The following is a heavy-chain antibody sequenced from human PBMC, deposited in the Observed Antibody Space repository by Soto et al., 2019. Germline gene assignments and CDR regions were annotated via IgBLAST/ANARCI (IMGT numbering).Heavy chain of an antibody. CDR1: GGTFRSYT. CDR3: ARWGDYGDYDM. CDR2: IIPILGIA. D-gene: IGHD4-17*01. J-gene: IGHJ4*02. Sequence: QVQLVQSGAEVKKPGSSVKVSCKASGGTFRSYTISWVRQAPGQGVEWMGRIIPILGIANYAQKFQGRVTITAAKATRTAYMELSSLRSEDTAVYYCARWGDYGDYDMWGQGTLVTVSA. V-gene: IGHV1-69*02.